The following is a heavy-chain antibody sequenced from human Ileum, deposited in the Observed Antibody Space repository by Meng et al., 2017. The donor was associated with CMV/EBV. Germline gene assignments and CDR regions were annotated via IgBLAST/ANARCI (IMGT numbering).Heavy chain of an antibody. CDR2: IDTNTGTP. CDR3: ARDGLNERYFDY. V-gene: IGHV7-4-1*02. J-gene: IGHJ4*02. CDR1: GYTFTSNN. D-gene: IGHD6-25*01. Sequence: CTASGYTFTSNNSCWVRQAPGQGPEWMGWIDTNTGTPTYARDFTGRFVFSLDTSVSTAYLQISSLKAEDTAVYYCARDGLNERYFDYWGQGTLVTVSS.